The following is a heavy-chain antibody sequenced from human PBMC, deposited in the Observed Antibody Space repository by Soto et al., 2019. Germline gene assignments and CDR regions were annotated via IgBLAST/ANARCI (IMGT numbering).Heavy chain of an antibody. CDR3: ARDFTDSSGPTLGMGV. Sequence: QVQLQESGPGLVKPSQTLSLTCTVSGGSISSGGYYWSWIRQHPGKGLEWIGYIYYSGSTYYNPSLKIRVTISVDTSKDQFSLKLSSVTAADTAVYYCARDFTDSSGPTLGMGVWGQGTTVTVSS. CDR2: IYYSGST. V-gene: IGHV4-31*03. D-gene: IGHD6-19*01. CDR1: GGSISSGGYY. J-gene: IGHJ6*02.